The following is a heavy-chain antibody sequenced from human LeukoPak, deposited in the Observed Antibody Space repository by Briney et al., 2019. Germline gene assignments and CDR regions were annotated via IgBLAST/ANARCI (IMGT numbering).Heavy chain of an antibody. J-gene: IGHJ4*02. CDR2: MYYSGST. V-gene: IGHV4-38-2*02. D-gene: IGHD7-27*01. Sequence: SETLSLTCSVSGYSLSSAYDWGWVRPPPGKGLEWIGTMYYSGSTNYNPTLQTRVTLSVDTSKNQFSLKLSSFTGPDPAVLCCARGFRGDNFDYWGQGTLVTVSS. CDR1: GYSLSSAYD. CDR3: ARGFRGDNFDY.